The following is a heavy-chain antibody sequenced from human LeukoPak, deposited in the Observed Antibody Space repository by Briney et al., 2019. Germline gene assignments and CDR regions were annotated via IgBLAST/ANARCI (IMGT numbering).Heavy chain of an antibody. Sequence: ASVKVSCKASGYTFTGYYMHWVRQAPGQGLEWMGWINPNSGGTNYAQKFQGRVTMTRDTSISTAYMEPSRLRSDDTAVYYCARGDYGHYGLWGYWGQGTLVTVSS. CDR3: ARGDYGHYGLWGY. CDR2: INPNSGGT. V-gene: IGHV1-2*02. D-gene: IGHD4-17*01. CDR1: GYTFTGYY. J-gene: IGHJ4*02.